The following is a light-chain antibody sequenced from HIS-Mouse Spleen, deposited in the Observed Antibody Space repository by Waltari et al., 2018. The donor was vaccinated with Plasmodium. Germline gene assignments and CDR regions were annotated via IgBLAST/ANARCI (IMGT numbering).Light chain of an antibody. J-gene: IGKJ1*01. CDR1: QSISSG. Sequence: DIQMTQSPSTLSASVGDRVTITCRASQSISSGLAWYPQKPGKAPKLRIYKASSLESGVPSRFSGSGSGTEFTLTISSLQPDDFATYYCQQYNSYWTFGQGTKVEIK. V-gene: IGKV1-5*03. CDR2: KAS. CDR3: QQYNSYWT.